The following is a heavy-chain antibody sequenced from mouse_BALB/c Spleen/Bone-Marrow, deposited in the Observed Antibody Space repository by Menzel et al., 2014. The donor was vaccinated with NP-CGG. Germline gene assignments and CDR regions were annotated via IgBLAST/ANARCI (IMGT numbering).Heavy chain of an antibody. CDR3: ARSPYDGYYVFAY. D-gene: IGHD2-3*01. V-gene: IGHV3-8*02. Sequence: VHVKQSGPSLVKPSQTLSLTCSVTGDSITSGYWNWIQKFPGNKLEYMGYITYSGYTYYNPSLKSRISFTRDTSKNQFYLQLNSVTTEDTATYYCARSPYDGYYVFAYWGQGTLVTVSA. J-gene: IGHJ3*01. CDR1: GDSITSGY. CDR2: ITYSGYT.